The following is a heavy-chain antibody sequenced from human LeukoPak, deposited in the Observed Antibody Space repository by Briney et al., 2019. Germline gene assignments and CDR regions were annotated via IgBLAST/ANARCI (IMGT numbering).Heavy chain of an antibody. D-gene: IGHD2/OR15-2a*01. V-gene: IGHV1-2*02. CDR2: INPNSGGT. Sequence: ASVKLSCKASGYTFTGYYMHWVRQAPGQGLEWMGWINPNSGGTNYAQKVQGRVTMTRDTSISTAYMELSRLRSDDTAVYYCARDQTGYFSQSFDYWGQGTLVTVSS. CDR3: ARDQTGYFSQSFDY. J-gene: IGHJ4*02. CDR1: GYTFTGYY.